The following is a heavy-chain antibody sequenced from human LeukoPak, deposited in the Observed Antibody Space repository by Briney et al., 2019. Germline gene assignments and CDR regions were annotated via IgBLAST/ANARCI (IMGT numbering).Heavy chain of an antibody. J-gene: IGHJ4*02. D-gene: IGHD6-19*01. CDR2: MNPNSGNT. V-gene: IGHV1-8*02. CDR3: ARGSGYSSGLFDY. CDR1: GYTFTSYY. Sequence: ASVKVSCKASGYTFTSYYMHWVRQATGQGLEWMGWMNPNSGNTGYAQKFQGRVTMTRNTSISTAYMELSSLRSEDTAVYYCARGSGYSSGLFDYWGQGTLVTVSS.